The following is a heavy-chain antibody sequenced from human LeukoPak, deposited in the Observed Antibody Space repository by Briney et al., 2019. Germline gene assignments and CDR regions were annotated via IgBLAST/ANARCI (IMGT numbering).Heavy chain of an antibody. CDR2: IWYDGSNK. CDR3: ARAGRVVVPAARMDY. CDR1: GFTFSSYG. Sequence: PGRSLRLSCAASGFTFSSYGMHWVRQAPGKGLEWVAVIWYDGSNKYYADSVKGRFTISRDNSKNTLYLQMNSLRAEDTAVYYCARAGRVVVPAARMDYWGQGTLVTVSS. D-gene: IGHD2-2*01. J-gene: IGHJ4*02. V-gene: IGHV3-33*01.